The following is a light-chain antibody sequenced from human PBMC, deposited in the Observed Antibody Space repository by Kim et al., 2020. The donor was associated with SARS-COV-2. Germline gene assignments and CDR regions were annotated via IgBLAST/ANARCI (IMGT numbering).Light chain of an antibody. CDR2: NNN. Sequence: GQTVTFSCSGSTYNTGRKAVTWYQLLPGTAPKLLIYNNNRRPSGVPDRFSGSKSGTSASLAISGLQSEDEADYYCAAWDDRLNEGVFGGGTQLTVL. V-gene: IGLV1-44*01. J-gene: IGLJ2*01. CDR3: AAWDDRLNEGV. CDR1: TYNTGRKA.